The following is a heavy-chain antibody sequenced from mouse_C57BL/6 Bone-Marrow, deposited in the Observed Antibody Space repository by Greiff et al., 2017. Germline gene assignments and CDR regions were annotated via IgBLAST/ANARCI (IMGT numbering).Heavy chain of an antibody. CDR1: GYTFTDHT. CDR2: IYPRDGST. V-gene: IGHV1-78*01. Sequence: QVQLQQSDAELVKPGASVKISCKVSGYTFTDHTIHWMKQRPEQGLEWIGYIYPRDGSTKYNEKFKGKATLTADKSSSTAYMQLNSLTYDDSAVYFCARGAVVAPYWFDYWGQGTTLTVSS. CDR3: ARGAVVAPYWFDY. D-gene: IGHD1-1*01. J-gene: IGHJ2*01.